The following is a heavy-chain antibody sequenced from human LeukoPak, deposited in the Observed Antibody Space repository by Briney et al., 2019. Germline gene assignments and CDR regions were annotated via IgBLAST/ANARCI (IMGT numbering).Heavy chain of an antibody. CDR1: GFTFSSYW. Sequence: QTGGSLRLSCAASGFTFSSYWMHWVRRAPGKGLVWVSRINSDGSSTIHADSVKGRFTISRDNAKNTLYLQMNSLRAEDTAVYYCAREVYSSGWSSFDYWGQGTLVTVSS. J-gene: IGHJ4*02. D-gene: IGHD6-19*01. CDR3: AREVYSSGWSSFDY. CDR2: INSDGSST. V-gene: IGHV3-74*01.